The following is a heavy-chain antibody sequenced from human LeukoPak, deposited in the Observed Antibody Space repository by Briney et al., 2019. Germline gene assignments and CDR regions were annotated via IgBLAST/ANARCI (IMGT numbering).Heavy chain of an antibody. V-gene: IGHV4-59*01. CDR3: ARGAIWFGGPLDY. CDR1: GGSISSYY. D-gene: IGHD3-10*01. CDR2: IYYSGST. J-gene: IGHJ4*02. Sequence: SETLSLTCTVSGGSISSYYWSWIRQPPGKGLEWIGYIYYSGSTNYNPSLKSRVTISVDASKNQFSLKLSSVTAADTAVYYCARGAIWFGGPLDYWGQGTLVTVSS.